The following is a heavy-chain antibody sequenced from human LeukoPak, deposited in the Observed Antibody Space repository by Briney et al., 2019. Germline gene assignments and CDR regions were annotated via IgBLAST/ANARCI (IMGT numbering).Heavy chain of an antibody. CDR1: GFTVSSNY. Sequence: AGGSLRLSCAASGFTVSSNYMSWVRQAPGKGLEWVSVIYSGGSTYYADSVKGRFTISRDNSKNTLYLQMNSLRAEDTAVYYCARGLERPSGGFDYWGQGTLVTVSS. CDR2: IYSGGST. J-gene: IGHJ4*02. CDR3: ARGLERPSGGFDY. V-gene: IGHV3-53*01. D-gene: IGHD1-1*01.